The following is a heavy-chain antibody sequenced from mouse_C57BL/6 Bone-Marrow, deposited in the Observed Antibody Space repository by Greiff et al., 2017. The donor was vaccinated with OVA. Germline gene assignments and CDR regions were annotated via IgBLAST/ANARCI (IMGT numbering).Heavy chain of an antibody. D-gene: IGHD2-5*01. CDR3: ARDSNYDWFAY. V-gene: IGHV5-4*01. J-gene: IGHJ3*01. CDR2: ISDGGSYT. Sequence: VESGGGLVKPGGSLKLSCAASGFTFSSYAMSWVRQTPEKRLEWVATISDGGSYTYYPDNVKGRFTISRDNAKNNLYMQMSHLKSEDTAMDYCARDSNYDWFAYWGQGTLVTVSA. CDR1: GFTFSSYA.